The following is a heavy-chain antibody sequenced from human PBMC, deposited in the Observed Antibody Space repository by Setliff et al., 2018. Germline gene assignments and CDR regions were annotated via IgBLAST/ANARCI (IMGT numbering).Heavy chain of an antibody. CDR3: ARRDGSIIYREFFDY. D-gene: IGHD3-10*01. CDR1: GDSLSDYY. Sequence: SETLSLTCAVYGDSLSDYYWAWIRQPPGKGLEWIGTISYSGGVFYNPSPKSRVAISADTSRIQFSLKLRSVTAADTAVYYCARRDGSIIYREFFDYWGQGALVTV. V-gene: IGHV4-38-2*01. CDR2: ISYSGGV. J-gene: IGHJ4*02.